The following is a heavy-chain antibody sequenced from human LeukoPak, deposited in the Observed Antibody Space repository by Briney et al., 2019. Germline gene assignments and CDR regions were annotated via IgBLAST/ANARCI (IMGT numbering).Heavy chain of an antibody. CDR1: GYTFTGYY. Sequence: ASVKVSCKASGYTFTGYYMHWVRQAPGQGLEWVGWINPNTGGTNYAQKLQGRVTMTTDTSTSTAYMELRSLRSDDTAVYYCARDPPIVVVPAAGDYWGQGTLVTVSS. D-gene: IGHD2-2*01. V-gene: IGHV1-2*02. CDR2: INPNTGGT. J-gene: IGHJ4*02. CDR3: ARDPPIVVVPAAGDY.